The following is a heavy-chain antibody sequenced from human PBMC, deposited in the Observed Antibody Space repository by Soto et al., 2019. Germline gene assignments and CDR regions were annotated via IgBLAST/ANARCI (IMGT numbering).Heavy chain of an antibody. CDR2: INPSGDST. Sequence: VKVSCKASGYTFTSYYMHWVRQAPGQGLEWMGIINPSGDSTSYAQKFQGRVTMTRDTSTSTVYMELSSLRSEDTAVYYCARDLKEDGRSYWYFDLWGRGTLVTVSS. J-gene: IGHJ2*01. CDR3: ARDLKEDGRSYWYFDL. V-gene: IGHV1-46*01. CDR1: GYTFTSYY. D-gene: IGHD2-15*01.